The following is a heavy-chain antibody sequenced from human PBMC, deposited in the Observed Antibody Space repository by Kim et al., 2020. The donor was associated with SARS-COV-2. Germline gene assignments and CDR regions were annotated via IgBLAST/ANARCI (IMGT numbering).Heavy chain of an antibody. CDR2: IYYSGST. Sequence: SETLSLTCTVSGGSISSNTYYWGCIRQPPAKGLEWIGRIYYSGSTYYNPSLKSRVTMSVYTDKNQFSLKLSSVTAADTALYYCARESRITMVRGVILYYYGMVVWGQGPTVTVSS. CDR3: ARESRITMVRGVILYYYGMVV. V-gene: IGHV4-39*07. J-gene: IGHJ6*02. D-gene: IGHD3-10*01. CDR1: GGSISSNTYY.